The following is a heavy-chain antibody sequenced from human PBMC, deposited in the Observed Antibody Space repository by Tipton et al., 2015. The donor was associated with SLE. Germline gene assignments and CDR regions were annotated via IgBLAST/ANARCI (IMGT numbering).Heavy chain of an antibody. CDR2: VCNSVST. J-gene: IGHJ6*02. Sequence: TLSLTCTVSGASVRSICWNWIRQSPGKGLEWIACVCNSVSTNYDPSLKSRGTISVDTSKNHFSLELTSVTAADTAVYYCARQRLRLLSPLDAWGQGTTVTVS. CDR3: ARQRLRLLSPLDA. D-gene: IGHD3-10*01. V-gene: IGHV4-59*08. CDR1: GASVRSIC.